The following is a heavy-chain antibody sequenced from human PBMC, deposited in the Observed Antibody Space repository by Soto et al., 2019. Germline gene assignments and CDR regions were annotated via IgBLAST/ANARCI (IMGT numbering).Heavy chain of an antibody. CDR2: IYHSGST. CDR3: ASTFYYYGMDV. CDR1: GGSISSGCYS. Sequence: QLQLQESGSGLVKPSETLSLTCAVSGGSISSGCYSWSWIRQPPGKGLEWIGYIYHSGSTYYNPSRKSRVTISVDRSKNQFSLKLSSVPAADTAVYYSASTFYYYGMDVWGQGTTVTVSS. J-gene: IGHJ6*02. V-gene: IGHV4-30-2*01.